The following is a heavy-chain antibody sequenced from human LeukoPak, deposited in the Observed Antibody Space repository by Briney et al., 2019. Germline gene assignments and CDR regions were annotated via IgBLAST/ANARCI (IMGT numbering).Heavy chain of an antibody. CDR2: ISSSSSYI. CDR3: AREGSGYDYFIHWFDP. V-gene: IGHV3-21*01. D-gene: IGHD5-12*01. CDR1: GFTFSSYG. J-gene: IGHJ5*02. Sequence: GGSLRLSCAASGFTFSSYGMNWVRQAPGKGLEWVSSISSSSSYIYYADSVKGRFTISRDNAKNSLYLQMNSLRAEDTAVYYCAREGSGYDYFIHWFDPWGQGTLVTVSS.